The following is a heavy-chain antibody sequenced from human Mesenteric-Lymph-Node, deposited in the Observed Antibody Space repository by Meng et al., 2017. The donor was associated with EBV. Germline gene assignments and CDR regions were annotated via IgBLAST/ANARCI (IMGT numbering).Heavy chain of an antibody. CDR3: ATGERSGYVAH. CDR1: GCSIDSSNW. Sequence: QVQREGPGPGVGGPSGTMPLTCAVSGCSIDSSNWWSWVRQPPGKGLEWIGEIFHSGITNYNPSLKNRVIMSVDKSTNQFSLNLISVTAADTATYYCATGERSGYVAHWGQGTLVTVSS. D-gene: IGHD5-12*01. J-gene: IGHJ5*02. V-gene: IGHV4-4*02. CDR2: IFHSGIT.